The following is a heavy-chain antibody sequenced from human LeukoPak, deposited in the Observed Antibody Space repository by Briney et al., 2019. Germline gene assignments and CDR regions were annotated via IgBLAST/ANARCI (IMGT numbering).Heavy chain of an antibody. CDR1: GFTFTNAW. CDR3: TTDLGTYYHGSQRLIPIDY. Sequence: NPGGSLRLSCVDSGFTFTNAWMSWVRKAPGKGLEWIGRIKSKTDGETTNYAEPVRGRFTISRDDSKSAVYLQMNSLKIEDTAVYYCTTDLGTYYHGSQRLIPIDYWGQGTLVTVSS. D-gene: IGHD3-10*01. CDR2: IKSKTDGETT. V-gene: IGHV3-15*01. J-gene: IGHJ4*02.